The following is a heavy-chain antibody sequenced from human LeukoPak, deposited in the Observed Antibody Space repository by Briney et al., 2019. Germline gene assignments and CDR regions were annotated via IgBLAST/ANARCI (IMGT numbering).Heavy chain of an antibody. Sequence: PSETLSLTCTVSGGSISSSSSYWGWLRQPPGRGLEWIGTIYYSGNTYYNPSLKSRVTISVDTSKNQFSLKLSSVTAADTAVYYCARLDSLISPPNDYWGQGTLVTVSS. CDR1: GGSISSSSSY. J-gene: IGHJ4*02. V-gene: IGHV4-39*01. D-gene: IGHD2-2*03. CDR3: ARLDSLISPPNDY. CDR2: IYYSGNT.